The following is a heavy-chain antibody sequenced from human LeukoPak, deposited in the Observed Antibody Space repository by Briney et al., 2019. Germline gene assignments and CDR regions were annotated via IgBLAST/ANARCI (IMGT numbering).Heavy chain of an antibody. CDR2: ISGSGGST. D-gene: IGHD2-15*01. V-gene: IGHV3-23*01. CDR1: RFNFEDYA. J-gene: IGHJ4*02. Sequence: PGGSLRLSCVASRFNFEDYAMHWVRQAPGKGLEWVSAISGSGGSTYYADSVKGRFTISRDNSKNTLYLQMNSLRAEDTAVYYCAKDGRRGVVVVAATPFYWGQGTLVTVSS. CDR3: AKDGRRGVVVVAATPFY.